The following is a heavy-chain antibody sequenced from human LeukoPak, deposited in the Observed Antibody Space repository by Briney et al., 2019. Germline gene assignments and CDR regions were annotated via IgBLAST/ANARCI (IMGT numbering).Heavy chain of an antibody. D-gene: IGHD3-22*01. CDR2: IYSGGIT. J-gene: IGHJ3*02. CDR3: ATHYYDSSGYYYDHAFDI. Sequence: GGSLRLSCAASGVTVSNNYMNWVRQALGKGLEWVSVIYSGGITYYADSLTGRFTISRDNSKNTLYLQMNNLRAEDTAVYYCATHYYDSSGYYYDHAFDIWGQGTMVTVSS. CDR1: GVTVSNNY. V-gene: IGHV3-53*01.